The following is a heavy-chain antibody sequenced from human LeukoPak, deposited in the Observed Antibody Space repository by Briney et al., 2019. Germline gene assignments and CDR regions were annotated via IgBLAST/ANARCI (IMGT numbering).Heavy chain of an antibody. D-gene: IGHD3-3*01. Sequence: GGSLRLTCAASGFTFSSYSMNWVSQAPGKGLEWVSSISSSDTYIYHADSVKGRFTISRDNAKNSLYLQMNSLRVEDTAVYYCARERQNKDFWSGGDYWGQGTLVTVSS. V-gene: IGHV3-21*01. CDR2: ISSSDTYI. CDR1: GFTFSSYS. CDR3: ARERQNKDFWSGGDY. J-gene: IGHJ4*02.